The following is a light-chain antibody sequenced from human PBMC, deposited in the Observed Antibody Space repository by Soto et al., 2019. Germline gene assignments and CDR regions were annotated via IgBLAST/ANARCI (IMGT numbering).Light chain of an antibody. CDR3: ETWDSNTRV. V-gene: IGLV4-60*02. CDR2: LEGSGSY. Sequence: HLVLTQSSSASASLGSSVKLTCTLSSGHSSYIIAWHQQQPGKAPRYLMKLEGSGSYNKGSGVHDRFSGSSSGADRYLTISNLQFEDEADYYCETWDSNTRVFGGGTKLTVL. J-gene: IGLJ2*01. CDR1: SGHSSYI.